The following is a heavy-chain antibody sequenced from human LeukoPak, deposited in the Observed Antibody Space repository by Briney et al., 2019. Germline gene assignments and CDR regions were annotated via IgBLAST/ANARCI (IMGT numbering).Heavy chain of an antibody. J-gene: IGHJ4*02. CDR1: GFTFSSYW. D-gene: IGHD3-22*01. V-gene: IGHV3-48*01. CDR3: ARDQPPTDYYDSSGYPPFDY. Sequence: PGGSLRLSCAASGFTFSSYWMSWVRQAPGKGLEWVSYISSSSSTIYHADSVKGRFTISRDNAKNSLYLQMNSLRAEDTAVYYCARDQPPTDYYDSSGYPPFDYWGQGTLVTVSS. CDR2: ISSSSSTI.